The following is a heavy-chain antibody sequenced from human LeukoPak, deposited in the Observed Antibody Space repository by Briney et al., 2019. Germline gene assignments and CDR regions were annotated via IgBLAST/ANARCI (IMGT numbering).Heavy chain of an antibody. J-gene: IGHJ4*02. CDR1: GGSISSYY. Sequence: SETLSLTCTVSGGSISSYYWSWIRQPPGKGLEWIGYIYYSGSTNYNPSLKSRVTISVDTSKNQFSLKLSSVTAADTAVYYCARQMVRHFDYWGQGTLVTVSS. D-gene: IGHD3-10*01. CDR3: ARQMVRHFDY. V-gene: IGHV4-59*01. CDR2: IYYSGST.